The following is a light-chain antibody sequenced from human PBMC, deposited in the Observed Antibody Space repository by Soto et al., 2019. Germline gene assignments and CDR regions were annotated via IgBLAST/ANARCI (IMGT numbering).Light chain of an antibody. CDR1: QSVSSY. CDR3: QQRSNWRST. J-gene: IGKJ1*01. V-gene: IGKV3-11*01. CDR2: DAS. Sequence: EIQLTQSPATLSLSPGERATLSCRASQSVSSYLAWYQQKPGKAPRLLIYDASNWATGIPARFSGSGSGTEFTLTISSLQPEDFAVYYCQQRSNWRSTFGQGTKVEIK.